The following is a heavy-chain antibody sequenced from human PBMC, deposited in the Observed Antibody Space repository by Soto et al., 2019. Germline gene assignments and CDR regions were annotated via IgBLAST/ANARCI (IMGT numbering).Heavy chain of an antibody. Sequence: EVQLVESGGGLVQPGGSLRLSCVDAGFTFSSYWMSWVRQAPVKGLEWVGNIKQDGSEENYVDSLKGRFTISRDNAKNSMYLPMNSLRVEDVAVYYCARIAATGRGWDVWGQGTTVVVSS. D-gene: IGHD6-13*01. CDR2: IKQDGSEE. V-gene: IGHV3-7*01. CDR1: GFTFSSYW. J-gene: IGHJ6*02. CDR3: ARIAATGRGWDV.